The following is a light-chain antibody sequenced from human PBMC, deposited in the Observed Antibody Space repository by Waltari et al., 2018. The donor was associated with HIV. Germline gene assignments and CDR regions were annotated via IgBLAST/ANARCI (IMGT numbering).Light chain of an antibody. J-gene: IGLJ7*01. Sequence: SYVLTQPPSVSVAPGQTARITCGGNNIGRKTVHWYQQRPGQAPVLVVYDDSARPSGIPERFSGSNSGNTATLTISRVEAGDEADYYCQVWDSSSDHAVLGGGTQLTVL. CDR1: NIGRKT. CDR3: QVWDSSSDHAV. CDR2: DDS. V-gene: IGLV3-21*02.